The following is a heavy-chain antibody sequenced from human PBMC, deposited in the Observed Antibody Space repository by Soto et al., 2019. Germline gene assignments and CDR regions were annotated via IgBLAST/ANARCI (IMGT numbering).Heavy chain of an antibody. Sequence: PSETPSLTCTVSGGSISSYYWSWIRQPPGKGLEWIGYIYYSGSTNYNPSLKSRVTISVDTSKNQFSLKLSSVTAADTAVYYCARAYKFGADPYYFDYWGQGTLVTVSS. CDR1: GGSISSYY. CDR3: ARAYKFGADPYYFDY. V-gene: IGHV4-59*01. J-gene: IGHJ4*02. CDR2: IYYSGST. D-gene: IGHD3-10*01.